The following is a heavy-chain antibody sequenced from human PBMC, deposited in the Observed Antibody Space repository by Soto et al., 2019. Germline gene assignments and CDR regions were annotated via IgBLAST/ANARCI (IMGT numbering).Heavy chain of an antibody. V-gene: IGHV1-46*01. CDR3: ARDILNYYDSSGYFDY. Sequence: QVQLVQSGAEVKKPGASVKVSCKASGSTFTSYYMHWVRQAPGQGLEWMGIINPSGGRTSYAQKFQGRVTMTRDTSTSTVYMELSSLRSGDTAVYYCARDILNYYDSSGYFDYWGQGTLVTVSS. CDR1: GSTFTSYY. CDR2: INPSGGRT. J-gene: IGHJ4*02. D-gene: IGHD3-22*01.